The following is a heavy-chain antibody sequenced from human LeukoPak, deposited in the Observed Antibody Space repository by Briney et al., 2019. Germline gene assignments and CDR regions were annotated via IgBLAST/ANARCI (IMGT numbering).Heavy chain of an antibody. Sequence: ASVKVSCKASGYTFTGYYVHWVRQAPGQGLEWMGWINSNSGGTNYAQKFQGRVTMTRDTSISTTYMELSSLRSDGTSVYYCAGSVASSGQMPHDYWGQGTLVTVSS. J-gene: IGHJ4*02. CDR1: GYTFTGYY. CDR3: AGSVASSGQMPHDY. D-gene: IGHD6-6*01. V-gene: IGHV1-2*02. CDR2: INSNSGGT.